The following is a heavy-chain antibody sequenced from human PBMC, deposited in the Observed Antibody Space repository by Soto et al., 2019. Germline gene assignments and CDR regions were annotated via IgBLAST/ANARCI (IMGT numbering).Heavy chain of an antibody. CDR1: GFSLSTSGVG. V-gene: IGHV2-5*02. CDR2: IYWDDDK. J-gene: IGHJ4*02. D-gene: IGHD2-21*01. Sequence: QITLKESGPSLVKPTQPLTLTCTFSGFSLSTSGVGVGWIRQPPVKALEWLALIYWDDDKRYSPSLKSRLTITQDTTKAQVVLSMTHMDPGDTAPYYCAHQRVLFEASYPPFDYWGQGTLVTVSS. CDR3: AHQRVLFEASYPPFDY.